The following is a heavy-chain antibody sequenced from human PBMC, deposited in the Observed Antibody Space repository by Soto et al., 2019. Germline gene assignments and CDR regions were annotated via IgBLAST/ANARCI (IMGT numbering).Heavy chain of an antibody. CDR3: ARGTRIEVRRRSRDQKYYYGMDV. V-gene: IGHV1-8*01. D-gene: IGHD2-15*01. CDR1: GYTFTSYD. J-gene: IGHJ6*02. CDR2: MNPNSGNT. Sequence: QVQLVQSGAEVKKPEASVKVSCKASGYTFTSYDINWVRQATGQGLEWMGWMNPNSGNTGYAQKFQGRVTMTRNTSISTAYMELSSLRSEDTAVYYCARGTRIEVRRRSRDQKYYYGMDVWGQGTTVTVSS.